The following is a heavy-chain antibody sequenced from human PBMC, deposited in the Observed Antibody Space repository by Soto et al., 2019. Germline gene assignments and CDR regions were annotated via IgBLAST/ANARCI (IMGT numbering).Heavy chain of an antibody. Sequence: PGGSLRLSCAVSGFTFSSYNMNWVRQAPGKGLEWVSSISSYSRYIYYADSVKGRFTISRDNAKNSLYLQMNSLRAEDTAVYYCARAYCGGERLWDYSGMDVWGQGTTVTVYS. CDR3: ARAYCGGERLWDYSGMDV. D-gene: IGHD2-21*01. CDR1: GFTFSSYN. J-gene: IGHJ6*02. CDR2: ISSYSRYI. V-gene: IGHV3-21*01.